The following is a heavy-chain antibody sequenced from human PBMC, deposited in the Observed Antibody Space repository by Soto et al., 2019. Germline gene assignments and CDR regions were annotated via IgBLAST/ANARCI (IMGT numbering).Heavy chain of an antibody. CDR2: ISKDSGRAT. Sequence: GGSLRLSCAASGFIFRDCFMSWIRQAPGKGLEWISYISKDSGRATRYADSVKGRFTISRDNAKNSLFLQMNNLTVGDTAVYYCARDPGSGSYYGWFDPWGQGTLVTVSS. CDR1: GFIFRDCF. CDR3: ARDPGSGSYYGWFDP. V-gene: IGHV3-11*01. J-gene: IGHJ5*02. D-gene: IGHD3-10*01.